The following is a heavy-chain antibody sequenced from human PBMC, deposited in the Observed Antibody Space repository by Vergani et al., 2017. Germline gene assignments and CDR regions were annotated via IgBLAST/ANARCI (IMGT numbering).Heavy chain of an antibody. CDR2: FVPEDGET. CDR3: ATVIRRLVLGQRPAFDF. J-gene: IGHJ4*02. D-gene: IGHD6-19*01. Sequence: QVQLVQSGAEVKKPGSSVKVSCKASGYTLTELSMHWVRQAPGKGLEWMGGFVPEDGETIYAQKFQGRVTMTEDTSTDTAYMELSSLRSEDTAVYYCATVIRRLVLGQRPAFDFWGQGTLVTVSS. CDR1: GYTLTELS. V-gene: IGHV1-24*01.